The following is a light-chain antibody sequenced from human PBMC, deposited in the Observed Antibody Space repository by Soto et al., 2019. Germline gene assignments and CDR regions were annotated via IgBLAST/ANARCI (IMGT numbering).Light chain of an antibody. J-gene: IGKJ4*01. V-gene: IGKV3-20*01. CDR2: GAS. CDR1: QSVSSSY. CDR3: QHYGSLGLT. Sequence: EIVLTQSPGTLSLSPGEIATLSCRASQSVSSSYLAWYQQKPGQAPRLLIYGASSRATGIPARFSGSGSGTDFTLTISRLEPEDLAVYYCQHYGSLGLTFGGGTKVEIK.